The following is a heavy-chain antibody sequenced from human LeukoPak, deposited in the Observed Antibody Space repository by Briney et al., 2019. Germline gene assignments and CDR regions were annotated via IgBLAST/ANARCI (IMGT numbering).Heavy chain of an antibody. D-gene: IGHD6-19*01. V-gene: IGHV4-39*01. Sequence: PSETLSLTCTVSGGSISSYYWGWIRQPPGKGLEWIGSIYYSGSTYYNPSLKSRVTISVDTSKNQFSLKLSSVTAADTAVYYCARPGIAVAEGDYWGQGTLVTVSS. CDR2: IYYSGST. J-gene: IGHJ4*02. CDR1: GGSISSYY. CDR3: ARPGIAVAEGDY.